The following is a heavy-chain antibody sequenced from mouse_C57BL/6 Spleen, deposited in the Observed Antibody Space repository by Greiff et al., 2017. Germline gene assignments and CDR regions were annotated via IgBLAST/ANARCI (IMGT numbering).Heavy chain of an antibody. CDR3: APFYGSSYWYFGV. CDR1: GFNIKNTY. J-gene: IGHJ1*03. Sequence: EVQLQQSVAELVRPGASVKLSCTASGFNIKNTYMHWVKQRPEQGLEWIGRIDPANGNTKYAPKFQGKATITADTSSNTASLQLSSLTSEDTAIYDCAPFYGSSYWYFGVWGTGTTVTVSS. D-gene: IGHD1-1*01. CDR2: IDPANGNT. V-gene: IGHV14-3*01.